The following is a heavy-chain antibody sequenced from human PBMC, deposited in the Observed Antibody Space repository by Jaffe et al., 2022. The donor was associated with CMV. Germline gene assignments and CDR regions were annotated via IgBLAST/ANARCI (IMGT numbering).Heavy chain of an antibody. CDR2: IYPGDSDT. V-gene: IGHV5-51*01. CDR1: GYTFPNYW. D-gene: IGHD3-22*01. J-gene: IGHJ4*02. Sequence: EVQLVQSGAEVKKPGESLKISCKVSGYTFPNYWIGWVRQMPGQGLECMGIIYPGDSDTKYSPSFQGQVTISADKSISTAYLQWSSLKASDTAMYYCARLPFEHFYDTSGYYWDYWGQGTLVTVSS. CDR3: ARLPFEHFYDTSGYYWDY.